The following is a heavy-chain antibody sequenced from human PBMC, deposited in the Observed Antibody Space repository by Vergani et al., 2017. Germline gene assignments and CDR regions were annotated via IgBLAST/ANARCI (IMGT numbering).Heavy chain of an antibody. Sequence: EVELVESGGGLVQPGGSLRLSCAASGFTFNEYWMHWARQVPGKGLVWVSGMNGDGDTISYADSVKGRFTISRDNAKNSLYLQMTSLRAEDTAFYYCARRGSGNTYYFDYWGQGALVTVSS. D-gene: IGHD3-10*01. J-gene: IGHJ4*02. CDR1: GFTFNEYW. V-gene: IGHV3-74*01. CDR3: ARRGSGNTYYFDY. CDR2: MNGDGDTI.